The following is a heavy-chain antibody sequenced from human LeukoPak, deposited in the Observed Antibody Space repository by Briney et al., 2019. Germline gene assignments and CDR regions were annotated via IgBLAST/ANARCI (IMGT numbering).Heavy chain of an antibody. V-gene: IGHV3-23*01. CDR3: ARSGYDWADDDFDI. CDR2: ISCSGGST. Sequence: GGSLRLSCAASGFTFSSYAMSWVRQAPGKGLEWVAAISCSGGSTYYADSVKGRFTISRDNSKNTLYLQTNSLRADDTAVYYCARSGYDWADDDFDIWGQGTMVTVSS. CDR1: GFTFSSYA. J-gene: IGHJ3*02. D-gene: IGHD5-12*01.